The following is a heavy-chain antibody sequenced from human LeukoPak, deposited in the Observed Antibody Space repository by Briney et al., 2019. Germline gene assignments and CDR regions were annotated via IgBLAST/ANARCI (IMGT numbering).Heavy chain of an antibody. CDR2: IYYSGST. CDR3: ARTIAAAGTGGLFDP. V-gene: IGHV4-59*01. J-gene: IGHJ5*02. Sequence: SETLSLTCTVSGGSISSYYWSWIRQPPGKGLEWIGYIYYSGSTNYNPSLKSRVTISVDTSKSQFSLKLSSVTAADTAVYYCARTIAAAGTGGLFDPWGQGTLVTVSS. D-gene: IGHD6-13*01. CDR1: GGSISSYY.